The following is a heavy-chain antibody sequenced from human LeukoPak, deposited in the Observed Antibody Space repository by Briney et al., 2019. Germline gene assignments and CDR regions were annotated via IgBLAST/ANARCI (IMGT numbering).Heavy chain of an antibody. J-gene: IGHJ4*02. V-gene: IGHV5-10-1*01. Sequence: GGALEISWQGSGCLFKSYWISGVRQMPGKGLEGMGRIDPSDSYTNYSPSFQGHVTISADKSIITAYLQWSSLKASDTAMYYCARHISGYSGYAHNFDYWGQGTLVTVSS. CDR1: GCLFKSYW. CDR2: IDPSDSYT. CDR3: ARHISGYSGYAHNFDY. D-gene: IGHD5-12*01.